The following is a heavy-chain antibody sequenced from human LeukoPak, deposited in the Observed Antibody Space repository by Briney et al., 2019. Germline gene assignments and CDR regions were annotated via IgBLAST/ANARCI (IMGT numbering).Heavy chain of an antibody. V-gene: IGHV4-34*01. CDR1: GGSFSGYY. CDR3: ARRGDSSGYYAPFNY. CDR2: INHSGST. J-gene: IGHJ4*02. Sequence: PSETLSLTCAVYGGSFSGYYWSWIRQPPGKGLEWIGEINHSGSTNYNPSLKSRVTISVDTSKNQFSLKLSSVTAADTAVYYCARRGDSSGYYAPFNYWGQGTLVTVSS. D-gene: IGHD3-22*01.